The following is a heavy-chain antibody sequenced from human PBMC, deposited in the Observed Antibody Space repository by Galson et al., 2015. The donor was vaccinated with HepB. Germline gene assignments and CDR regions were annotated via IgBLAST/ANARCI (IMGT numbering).Heavy chain of an antibody. CDR1: GSTFSSYA. D-gene: IGHD3-16*02. V-gene: IGHV3-23*01. J-gene: IGHJ4*02. CDR3: AKTSPRGAMITFGGVIAPLDY. CDR2: ISGSGGST. Sequence: SLRLSCAASGSTFSSYAMSWVRQAPGKGLEWVSAISGSGGSTYYADSVKGRFTISRDNSKNTLYLQMNSLRAEDTAVYYCAKTSPRGAMITFGGVIAPLDYWGQGTLVTVSS.